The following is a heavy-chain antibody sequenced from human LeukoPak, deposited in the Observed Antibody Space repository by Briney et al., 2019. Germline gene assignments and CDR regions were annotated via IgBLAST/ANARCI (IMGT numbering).Heavy chain of an antibody. CDR2: ISYDGSNK. Sequence: GGSLRLSCAASGFTFSSYAMHSVRQAPGKGLEWVAVISYDGSNKYYADSVKGRFTISRDNSKNTLYLQMNSLRAEDTAVYYCAIGGAAGTDYWGQGTLVTVSS. CDR3: AIGGAAGTDY. V-gene: IGHV3-30*04. J-gene: IGHJ4*02. D-gene: IGHD6-13*01. CDR1: GFTFSSYA.